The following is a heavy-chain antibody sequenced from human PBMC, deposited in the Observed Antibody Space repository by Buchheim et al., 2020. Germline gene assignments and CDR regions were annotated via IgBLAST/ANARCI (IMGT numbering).Heavy chain of an antibody. J-gene: IGHJ4*02. D-gene: IGHD3-10*01. CDR3: ARDFVSLFRLGFGEFDY. V-gene: IGHV1-46*01. CDR2: INPSGGST. Sequence: QVQLVQSGAEVKKPGASVKVSCKASGYTFTSYYMHWVRQAPGQGLEWMGIINPSGGSTSYAQKFQGRVTMTRDTSTSTVYMELSSLRSEDMAVYYCARDFVSLFRLGFGEFDYWGQGTL. CDR1: GYTFTSYY.